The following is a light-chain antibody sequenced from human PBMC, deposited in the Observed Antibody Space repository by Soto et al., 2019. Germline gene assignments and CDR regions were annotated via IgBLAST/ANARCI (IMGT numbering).Light chain of an antibody. CDR3: LQHNNYPPT. J-gene: IGKJ1*01. V-gene: IGKV1-17*01. Sequence: DVPMTLSPSSLSASVGDRVTITCRGSQGSRNDLGWYQQKPGKAPKRLIYDASSLESGVPSRFSGSGSGTDFTLTISSLQPEDFATYFCLQHNNYPPTFGQGTKVDIK. CDR2: DAS. CDR1: QGSRND.